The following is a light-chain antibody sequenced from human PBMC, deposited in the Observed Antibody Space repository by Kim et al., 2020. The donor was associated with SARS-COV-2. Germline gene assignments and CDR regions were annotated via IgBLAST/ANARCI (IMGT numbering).Light chain of an antibody. J-gene: IGLJ2*01. Sequence: HSITISCTGTSSDVGSYTLVSWYQQHPGKAPKLMVYEVSKRPSGFSNRFSGSKSGNTASLTISGLQAEDEADYYCCSYAGSSTFVVFGGGTQLTVL. CDR2: EVS. V-gene: IGLV2-23*02. CDR3: CSYAGSSTFVV. CDR1: SSDVGSYTL.